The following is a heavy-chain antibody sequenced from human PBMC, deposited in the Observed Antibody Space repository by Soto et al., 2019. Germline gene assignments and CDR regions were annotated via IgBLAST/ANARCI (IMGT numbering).Heavy chain of an antibody. CDR1: GDTFSFYT. Sequence: QVQLVQSGAEVKKPGSSVKVSCKASGDTFSFYTLNWIRQAPGQGFEWVGRVNPILAMSSSAHKFQGRVSMFADKATVTAYMELSSVRSDDRAVYYCATSYGSGSSPFDYWGQGTLGTVSS. D-gene: IGHD3-10*01. J-gene: IGHJ4*02. CDR3: ATSYGSGSSPFDY. V-gene: IGHV1-69*02. CDR2: VNPILAMS.